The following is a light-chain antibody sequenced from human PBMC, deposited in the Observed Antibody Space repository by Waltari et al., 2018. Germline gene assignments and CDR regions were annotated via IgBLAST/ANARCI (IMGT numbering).Light chain of an antibody. V-gene: IGLV3-10*01. CDR2: EDT. J-gene: IGLJ3*02. CDR3: YSVDTTSKGV. CDR1: ALPKRY. Sequence: SYELTQPPSVSVSPGHTARITCSGAALPKRYTYLPQLKSGQAPVLVIFEDTRRPSGIPERFSAATSGTMATLTIRGAQVDDEADYYCYSVDTTSKGVFGGGTALTVL.